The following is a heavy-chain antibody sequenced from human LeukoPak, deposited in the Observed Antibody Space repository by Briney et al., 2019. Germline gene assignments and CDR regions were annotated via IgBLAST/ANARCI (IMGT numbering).Heavy chain of an antibody. Sequence: GGSLRLSCAAYGFTFSDYYMSWIRQAPGKGLEWVSYISGGGSTIYYADSVKGRFTISRDNAKNSLYLQMNSLRAEDTAVYYCARDTTTVTFYYYYYGMDVWGQGTTVTVSS. CDR3: ARDTTTVTFYYYYYGMDV. D-gene: IGHD4-17*01. V-gene: IGHV3-11*01. CDR2: ISGGGSTI. CDR1: GFTFSDYY. J-gene: IGHJ6*02.